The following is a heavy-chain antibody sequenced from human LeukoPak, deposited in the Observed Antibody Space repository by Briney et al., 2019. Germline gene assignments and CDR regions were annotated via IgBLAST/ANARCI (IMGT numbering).Heavy chain of an antibody. V-gene: IGHV3-64*01. J-gene: IGHJ5*02. CDR3: ARVSVQGWFDP. Sequence: GGSLRLSCAASGFTFSSYAMHWVRQAPGKGLEYVSAISSNGGSTYYANSVKGRFTMSRDNARNTLYLKMSDLRAEDTAVYYCARVSVQGWFDPWGQGTLVTVSS. CDR1: GFTFSSYA. D-gene: IGHD2/OR15-2a*01. CDR2: ISSNGGST.